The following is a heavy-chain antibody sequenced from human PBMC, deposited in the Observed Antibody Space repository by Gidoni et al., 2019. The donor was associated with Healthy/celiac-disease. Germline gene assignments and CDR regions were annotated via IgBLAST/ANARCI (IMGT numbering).Heavy chain of an antibody. Sequence: AASGFTFSSYAMSWVRQAPGKGLEWVSAISGSGGSTYYADSVKGRFTISRDNSKNTLYLQMNSLRAEDTAVYYCAKVREDGYSSGPFDYWGQGTLVTVSS. D-gene: IGHD2-15*01. CDR1: GFTFSSYA. V-gene: IGHV3-23*01. CDR3: AKVREDGYSSGPFDY. CDR2: ISGSGGST. J-gene: IGHJ4*02.